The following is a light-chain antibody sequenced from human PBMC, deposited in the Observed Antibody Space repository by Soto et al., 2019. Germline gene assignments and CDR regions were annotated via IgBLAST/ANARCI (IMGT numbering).Light chain of an antibody. CDR1: QSITSSY. CDR2: GAS. CDR3: QKYGSSIT. Sequence: EIVLTQSPGTLSLSPGEGATFSCRASQSITSSYLAWYQQKPGQAPRLLIYGASSRATGVPDRFSGIGSGTDFTLTINRLEPDDFAVYYCQKYGSSITFGQGTRLEIK. J-gene: IGKJ5*01. V-gene: IGKV3-20*01.